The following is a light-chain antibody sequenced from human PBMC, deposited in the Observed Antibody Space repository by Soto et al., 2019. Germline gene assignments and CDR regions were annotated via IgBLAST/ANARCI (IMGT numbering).Light chain of an antibody. CDR1: QSVLYTSNNKNY. V-gene: IGKV4-1*01. J-gene: IGKJ1*01. CDR3: QQYESSPWT. CDR2: WAS. Sequence: DIVMTQSPDSLAVSLGERATINCKSSQSVLYTSNNKNYLAWYQQKPGQPPKLPIYWASTRESGVPDRFSGSGSGTDFTLTISSLQAEDVAVYYCQQYESSPWTFGQGTKVEI.